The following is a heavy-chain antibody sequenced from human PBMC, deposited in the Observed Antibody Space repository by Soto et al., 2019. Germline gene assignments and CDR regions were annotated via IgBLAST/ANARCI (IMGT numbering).Heavy chain of an antibody. CDR1: GTSISSYY. CDR2: IHYSGTT. V-gene: IGHV4-59*01. D-gene: IGHD2-2*01. Sequence: VQLQESGPGLVKPSETLSLTCTVSGTSISSYYWSWIRQPPGKGLDWIANIHYSGTTNSNPSLAIRVTLSVDTSNYQFSLKMTSAIAADSAMYFCARYNSYALYYLGRGTLVTVPS. CDR3: ARYNSYALYY. J-gene: IGHJ4*02.